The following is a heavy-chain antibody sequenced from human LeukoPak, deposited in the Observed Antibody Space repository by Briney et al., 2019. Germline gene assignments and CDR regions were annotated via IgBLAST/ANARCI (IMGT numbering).Heavy chain of an antibody. CDR2: IYYSGST. V-gene: IGHV4-59*12. CDR3: ARDSTTVVPAAYYYYYMDV. D-gene: IGHD2-2*01. CDR1: GGSISSYY. Sequence: SETLSLTCTVSGGSISSYYWSWIRQPPGKGLEWIGYIYYSGSTNYNPSLKSRVTISVDTSKNHLSLKLSSVTAADTAVYYCARDSTTVVPAAYYYYYMDVWGKGTTVTVSS. J-gene: IGHJ6*03.